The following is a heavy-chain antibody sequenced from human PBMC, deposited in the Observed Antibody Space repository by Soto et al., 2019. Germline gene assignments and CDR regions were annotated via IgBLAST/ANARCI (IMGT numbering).Heavy chain of an antibody. V-gene: IGHV3-30*18. CDR2: ISYDGSNK. Sequence: GGSLRLSCAASGFTFSSYGMHWVRQAPGKGLEWVAVISYDGSNKYYADSVKGRFTISRDNSENTLYLQMNSLRAEDTAVYYCAKTYDFWSGYTHFDYWGQGTLVTVSS. CDR1: GFTFSSYG. J-gene: IGHJ4*02. CDR3: AKTYDFWSGYTHFDY. D-gene: IGHD3-3*01.